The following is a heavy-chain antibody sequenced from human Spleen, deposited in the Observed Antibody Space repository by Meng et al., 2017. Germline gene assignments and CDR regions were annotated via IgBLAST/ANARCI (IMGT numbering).Heavy chain of an antibody. V-gene: IGHV3-7*01. J-gene: IGHJ4*02. Sequence: GESLKISCAASGFTFSNHWMSWVRQAPGKGLEWVANIKEDASETYYVDSVKGRFTISRDNAKNSLYLQMNSLTAEDTAVYYCTTNERWGQGTLVTVGS. CDR3: TTNER. CDR1: GFTFSNHW. CDR2: IKEDASET.